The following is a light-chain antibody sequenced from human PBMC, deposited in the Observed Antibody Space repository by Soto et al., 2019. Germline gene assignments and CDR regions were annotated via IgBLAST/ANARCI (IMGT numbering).Light chain of an antibody. V-gene: IGLV2-23*01. Sequence: QSALTQPASVSGSPGQSITISCSGTSNDVGSFNFVSWYQQHPGKVPKLMIYEATKRPSGVSNRFSGSKSGNTASMTISGLQAEDEADYYCCSYARSSTVVFGGGTKVTVL. J-gene: IGLJ2*01. CDR1: SNDVGSFNF. CDR2: EAT. CDR3: CSYARSSTVV.